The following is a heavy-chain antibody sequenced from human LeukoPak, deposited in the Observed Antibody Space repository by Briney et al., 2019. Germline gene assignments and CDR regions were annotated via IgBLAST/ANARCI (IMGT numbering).Heavy chain of an antibody. V-gene: IGHV4-61*02. CDR2: IYTSGST. D-gene: IGHD5-18*01. J-gene: IGHJ6*02. Sequence: SETLSLTCTVSGGSISSGSYYWSWIRQPAGKGLEWIGRIYTSGSTNYNPSLKSRVTVSVDTSKNQFSLKLSSVTAADTAVYYCARGCSYGTDYYCGIDVWGQGTTVTVSS. CDR1: GGSISSGSYY. CDR3: ARGCSYGTDYYCGIDV.